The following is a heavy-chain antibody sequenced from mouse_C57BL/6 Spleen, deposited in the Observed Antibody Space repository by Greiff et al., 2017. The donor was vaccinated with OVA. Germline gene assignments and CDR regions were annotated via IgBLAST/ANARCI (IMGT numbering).Heavy chain of an antibody. CDR1: GYTFTDYN. J-gene: IGHJ2*01. CDR2: INPNNGGT. D-gene: IGHD3-2*02. CDR3: ARSSQLRLGFDY. V-gene: IGHV1-18*01. Sequence: VQLQQSGPELVKPGASVKIPCKASGYTFTDYNMDWVKQSHGKSLEWIGDINPNNGGTIYNQKFKGKATLTVDKSSSTAYMELRSLTSEDTAVYYCARSSQLRLGFDYWGKGTTLTVSS.